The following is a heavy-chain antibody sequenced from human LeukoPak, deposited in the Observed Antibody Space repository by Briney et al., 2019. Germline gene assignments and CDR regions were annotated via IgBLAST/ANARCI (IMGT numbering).Heavy chain of an antibody. Sequence: ASVKVSCKVSGYTLTELSMHWVRQAPGRGREWVGGFDPEDGETIYAQKFRGRVTMTEDTSTDTAYMELSSLRSEDTAVYYCATALSWLPLFDYWGQGTLVTVSS. V-gene: IGHV1-24*01. J-gene: IGHJ4*02. D-gene: IGHD3-22*01. CDR1: GYTLTELS. CDR2: FDPEDGET. CDR3: ATALSWLPLFDY.